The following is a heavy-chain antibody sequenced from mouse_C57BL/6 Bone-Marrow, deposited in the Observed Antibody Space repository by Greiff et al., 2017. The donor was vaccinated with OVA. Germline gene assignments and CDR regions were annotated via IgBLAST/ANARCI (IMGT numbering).Heavy chain of an antibody. Sequence: VQRQQPGAALGRPGTSVQLSFNASGYTFTSYWFHWVKPRPGQGLEWIGVIDPSDSDTNYNQKFKGKATLTVDTASSTTYMQLRSLTAEDSAVDDCAVYDDLVAYWGQGTLVTVSA. J-gene: IGHJ3*01. CDR3: AVYDDLVAY. D-gene: IGHD2-3*01. V-gene: IGHV1-59*01. CDR2: IDPSDSDT. CDR1: GYTFTSYW.